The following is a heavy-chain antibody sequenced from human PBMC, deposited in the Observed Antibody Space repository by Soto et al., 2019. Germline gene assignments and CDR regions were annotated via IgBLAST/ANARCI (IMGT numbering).Heavy chain of an antibody. V-gene: IGHV3-15*07. D-gene: IGHD2-15*01. Sequence: EVQLVESGGGLVKPGGSLRLSCAASDFTITNAWMNWVRQAPGKGLEWVGRIKTKAEGGATDYAAPLKGRFTISRDDSRNTLCLQMNSLKTEDTAVYYCTTGAVEGVWGQGATVPVSS. CDR1: DFTITNAW. CDR2: IKTKAEGGAT. CDR3: TTGAVEGV. J-gene: IGHJ6*02.